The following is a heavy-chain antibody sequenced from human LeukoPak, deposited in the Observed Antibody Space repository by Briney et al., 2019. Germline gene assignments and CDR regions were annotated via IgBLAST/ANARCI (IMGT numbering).Heavy chain of an antibody. V-gene: IGHV3-48*01. CDR2: ISSSSSTI. D-gene: IGHD3-22*01. CDR3: ARGGEVTMIVADVDAFDI. CDR1: GFTFSSYS. Sequence: GGSLRLSCAASGFTFSSYSMNWVRQAPGKGLEWVSYISSSSSTIYYADSVKGRFTISRDNAKNSLYLQMNSLRAEDTAVYYCARGGEVTMIVADVDAFDIWGQGTMVTVSS. J-gene: IGHJ3*02.